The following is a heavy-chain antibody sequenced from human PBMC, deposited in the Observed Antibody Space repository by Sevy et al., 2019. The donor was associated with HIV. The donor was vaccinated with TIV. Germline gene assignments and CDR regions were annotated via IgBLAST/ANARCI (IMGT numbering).Heavy chain of an antibody. V-gene: IGHV3-7*01. Sequence: GGSLRLSCAASGFTFTRFWMTWVRQSPGKGLQWLGNINEEGTEKYYRDSVRGRFTISRDNAKKSLHLQMNSLRVDDTGVYYCARDVAAGDFWGQGTLVTVSS. CDR1: GFTFTRFW. CDR3: ARDVAAGDF. D-gene: IGHD2-21*01. CDR2: INEEGTEK. J-gene: IGHJ4*02.